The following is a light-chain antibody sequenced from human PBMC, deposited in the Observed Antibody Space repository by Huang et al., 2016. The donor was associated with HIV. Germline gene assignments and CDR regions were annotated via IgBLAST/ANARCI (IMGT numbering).Light chain of an antibody. CDR1: QSVSSN. CDR3: QHYDNWPPGRA. Sequence: EIVMTQSPASLSVSPGQRATLSCRASQSVSSNLAWYQHKPGQGPRLLIDDASTRATGIPARFSGSGAGTEFTLTISSLQSEDIAVYYCQHYDNWPPGRAFGQGTKVEIK. CDR2: DAS. J-gene: IGKJ1*01. V-gene: IGKV3-15*01.